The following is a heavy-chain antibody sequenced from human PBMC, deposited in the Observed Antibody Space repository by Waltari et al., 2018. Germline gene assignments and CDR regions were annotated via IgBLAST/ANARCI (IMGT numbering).Heavy chain of an antibody. V-gene: IGHV4-39*01. J-gene: IGHJ5*02. CDR2: IYYSGST. D-gene: IGHD6-19*01. CDR3: ATSPPGIAVAGTLNWFDP. CDR1: GGSISSSSYY. Sequence: QLQLQESGPGLVKPSETLSLTCTVSGGSISSSSYYWGWIRQPPGKGLEWIGSIYYSGSTYYNPSLKSRVTISVDTSKNQFSLKLSSVTAADTAVYYCATSPPGIAVAGTLNWFDPWDQGTLVTVSS.